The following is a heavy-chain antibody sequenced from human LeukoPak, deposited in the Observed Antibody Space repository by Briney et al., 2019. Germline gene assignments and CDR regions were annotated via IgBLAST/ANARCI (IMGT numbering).Heavy chain of an antibody. D-gene: IGHD1-26*01. CDR3: ARQSTTVGATTTLGY. J-gene: IGHJ4*02. CDR1: GYSFTNYW. Sequence: GESLKISCQASGYSFTNYWIGWVRQMPGKGLEWMGIIYPGDSDTRYSPSFQGQVTISADKSISTAYLQWSSLKASDTAMYYCARQSTTVGATTTLGYWGQGALVTVSS. CDR2: IYPGDSDT. V-gene: IGHV5-51*01.